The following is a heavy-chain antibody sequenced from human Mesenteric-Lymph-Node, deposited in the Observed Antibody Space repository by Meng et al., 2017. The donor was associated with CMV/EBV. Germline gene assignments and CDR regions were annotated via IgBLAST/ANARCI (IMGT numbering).Heavy chain of an antibody. J-gene: IGHJ5*02. Sequence: YSMNWVRQAPGKGLEWVSSISSSSSYIYYADSVKGRFTISRDNAKNSLYLQMNSLRAEDTAVYYCARERSYYDSSGYYYAGGNWFDPWGQGTLVTVSS. CDR2: ISSSSSYI. CDR3: ARERSYYDSSGYYYAGGNWFDP. D-gene: IGHD3-22*01. V-gene: IGHV3-21*01. CDR1: YS.